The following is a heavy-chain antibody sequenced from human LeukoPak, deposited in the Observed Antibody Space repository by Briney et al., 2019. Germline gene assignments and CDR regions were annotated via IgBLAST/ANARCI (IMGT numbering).Heavy chain of an antibody. CDR3: ARDKHDYVWGSFRPNYYYYGMDV. D-gene: IGHD3-16*02. Sequence: PGGSLRLSCAASGFTFSGYSINWVRQAPGKGLGWVSSISSSSDYIYYADSVKGRFTISRDNAKNSLYLQMNSLRAEDTAVYYCARDKHDYVWGSFRPNYYYYGMDVWGQGTTVTVSS. CDR1: GFTFSGYS. CDR2: ISSSSDYI. J-gene: IGHJ6*02. V-gene: IGHV3-21*01.